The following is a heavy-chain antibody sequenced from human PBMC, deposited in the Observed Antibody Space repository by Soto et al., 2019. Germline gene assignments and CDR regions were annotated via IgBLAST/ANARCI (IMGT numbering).Heavy chain of an antibody. V-gene: IGHV4-39*07. CDR3: ARVSTVTKLDY. CDR2: IFYSGST. Sequence: SETLSLTCTVSAGSISSTTHYWGRIRQPPGKGLEWIGSIFYSGSTNYTPSLNSRVTITVDTSKNQLSLNLSSVTAADTALYYCARVSTVTKLDYWGHGMLVTVSS. J-gene: IGHJ4*01. CDR1: AGSISSTTHY. D-gene: IGHD4-17*01.